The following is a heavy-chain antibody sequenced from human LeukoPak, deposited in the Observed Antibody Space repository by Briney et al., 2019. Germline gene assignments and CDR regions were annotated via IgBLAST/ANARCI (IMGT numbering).Heavy chain of an antibody. V-gene: IGHV4-59*01. Sequence: SETLSLTCTVSGGSISGFYWSWIRQPPRKGLEWVAYIHSSGGSNYNPSLKSRVTLSVDTSKNQFSLKVSSVTAADTAVYYCARGNLSCRGGSCYPNWFDPWGQGTLVTVSS. CDR3: ARGNLSCRGGSCYPNWFDP. J-gene: IGHJ5*02. D-gene: IGHD2-15*01. CDR1: GGSISGFY. CDR2: IHSSGGS.